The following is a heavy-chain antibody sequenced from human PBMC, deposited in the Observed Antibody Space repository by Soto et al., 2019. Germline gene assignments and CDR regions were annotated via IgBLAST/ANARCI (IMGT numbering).Heavy chain of an antibody. CDR1: GFPFDDYG. D-gene: IGHD4-17*01. CDR2: INRDGGST. V-gene: IGHV3-20*04. J-gene: IGHJ4*02. CDR3: ARAPGFYGDFFDY. Sequence: PGGSLRLSCAAFGFPFDDYGMSWVRQAPGKGLEWVSGINRDGGSTGYADSVRGRFTVSRDNAKNSLYLQMNSLRADDTAFYYCARAPGFYGDFFDYWGQGTLVTVSS.